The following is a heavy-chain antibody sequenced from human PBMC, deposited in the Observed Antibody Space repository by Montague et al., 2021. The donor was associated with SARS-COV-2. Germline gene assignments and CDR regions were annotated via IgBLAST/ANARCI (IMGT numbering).Heavy chain of an antibody. CDR3: ARFLRRVVPAATGHWEKNYYYYMDV. V-gene: IGHV4-34*01. CDR2: IHQSESGRT. J-gene: IGHJ6*03. D-gene: IGHD2-2*01. Sequence: SETLSLTCAVYGGSLSGDHWSWIRQPPGKGLEWIGEIHQSESGRTNYNPSLKSRVTISVDTSKNQFSLKLSSVTAADTAVYYCARFLRRVVPAATGHWEKNYYYYMDVWGKGTTVTVSS. CDR1: GGSLSGDH.